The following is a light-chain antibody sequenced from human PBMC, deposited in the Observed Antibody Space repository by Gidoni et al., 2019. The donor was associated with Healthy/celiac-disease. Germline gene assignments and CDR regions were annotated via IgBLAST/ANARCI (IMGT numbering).Light chain of an antibody. CDR1: SSDVGGYNY. Sequence: QSALTQPRSVAWSPGQSVTISCTGTSSDVGGYNYVSWYQQQPGKAPKLMIYDVSKRPSGVPDRFSGSKSGNTASLTISGLQAEDEADYYCCSYAGSWVFGGGTKLTVL. V-gene: IGLV2-11*01. J-gene: IGLJ2*01. CDR3: CSYAGSWV. CDR2: DVS.